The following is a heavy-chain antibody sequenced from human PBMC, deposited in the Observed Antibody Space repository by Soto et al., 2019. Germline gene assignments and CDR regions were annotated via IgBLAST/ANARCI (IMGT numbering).Heavy chain of an antibody. V-gene: IGHV5-51*01. J-gene: IGHJ6*02. CDR2: IYPGDSET. CDR1: GYSFTSYW. D-gene: IGHD2-21*02. CDR3: ASRSYCDGDCTRRPYDYYGMDV. Sequence: EVQLVQSGAEVKKPGESLKISCKGSGYSFTSYWIVWVRQMPGKGLEWMGYIYPGDSETRYSPSLQGQVTMSADKSTSTAYLQWSSLKASDPAMYYCASRSYCDGDCTRRPYDYYGMDVWGQGTTVTVSS.